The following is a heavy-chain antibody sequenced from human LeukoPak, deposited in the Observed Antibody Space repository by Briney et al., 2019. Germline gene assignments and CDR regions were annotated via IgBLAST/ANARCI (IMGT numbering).Heavy chain of an antibody. J-gene: IGHJ6*03. V-gene: IGHV4-59*01. Sequence: SETLSLTCTVSGGSISSYYWSWIRQPPGKGLEWIGYIHYSGSTNYNPSLKSRVTISIDTSKNQFSLKLSSVTAADTAVYYCARLAVVVPAGRDYFYMDVWGKGTTVTVSS. CDR3: ARLAVVVPAGRDYFYMDV. CDR1: GGSISSYY. CDR2: IHYSGST. D-gene: IGHD2-2*01.